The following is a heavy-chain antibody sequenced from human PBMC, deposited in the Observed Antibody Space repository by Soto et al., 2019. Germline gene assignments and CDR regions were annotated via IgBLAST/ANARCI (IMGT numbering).Heavy chain of an antibody. CDR1: GFTFNTSG. V-gene: IGHV3-30*03. D-gene: IGHD2-21*02. Sequence: ESGGGVVQPGRALRLSCAASGFTFNTSGMHWVRQAPGKGLEWVAVIAFDGSQAFYGDSVRGRFTISRDNSKNTLFLQMKSLTPEDTAVYYCATKVRVTNYLYYGMDVWGQGTKVTVSS. J-gene: IGHJ6*02. CDR3: ATKVRVTNYLYYGMDV. CDR2: IAFDGSQA.